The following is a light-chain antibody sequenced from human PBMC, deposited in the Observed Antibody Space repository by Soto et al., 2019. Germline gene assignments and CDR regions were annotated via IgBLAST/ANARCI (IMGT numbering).Light chain of an antibody. V-gene: IGKV3-20*01. CDR3: QQYATRPWT. Sequence: EIVLTQSPGTLSLSPGERATLSCRASQSVSSSYLAWYQQKPGQSPRLLIYDASSRATGIPDRFSGSGSGTDFTLTISRLEPEDFAVYYCQQYATRPWTFGQGTKVEIK. CDR2: DAS. CDR1: QSVSSSY. J-gene: IGKJ1*01.